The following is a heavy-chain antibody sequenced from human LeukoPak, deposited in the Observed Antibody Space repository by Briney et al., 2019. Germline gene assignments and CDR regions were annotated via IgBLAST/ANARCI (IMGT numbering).Heavy chain of an antibody. D-gene: IGHD4-17*01. CDR1: GFSFITYG. Sequence: GGSLRLSCAASGFSFITYGMHWVRQAPGKGLEWVAFTQYDEKNQYYADSVKGRFTISRDHSTNTLYLQMNSLRAEDTAVYYCAKAKYGVVTEYYFDYWGQGTLVTVSS. CDR3: AKAKYGVVTEYYFDY. V-gene: IGHV3-30*02. J-gene: IGHJ4*02. CDR2: TQYDEKNQ.